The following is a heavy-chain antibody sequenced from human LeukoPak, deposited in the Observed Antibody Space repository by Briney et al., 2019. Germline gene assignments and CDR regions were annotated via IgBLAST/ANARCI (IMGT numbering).Heavy chain of an antibody. Sequence: GGSLRLSCAASGFTFDDYAMHWVRQAPGKGLEWVSGITWNSGSIGYADSVKGRFTISRDNAKNSLYLQMNSLRAEDTAVYYCARTPGIQLRNWYFDLWGRGTLVTVSS. CDR2: ITWNSGSI. CDR3: ARTPGIQLRNWYFDL. J-gene: IGHJ2*01. D-gene: IGHD5-18*01. V-gene: IGHV3-9*01. CDR1: GFTFDDYA.